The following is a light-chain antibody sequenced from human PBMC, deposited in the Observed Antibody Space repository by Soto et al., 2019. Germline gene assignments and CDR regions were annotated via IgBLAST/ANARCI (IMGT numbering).Light chain of an antibody. J-gene: IGKJ1*01. CDR1: QSVSSN. CDR2: GAS. V-gene: IGKV3-15*01. CDR3: QQYNGYRWT. Sequence: EIVMTQSPATLSVSPGERATLSCRASQSVSSNLAWYQQKPGQAPRLLIYGASTRATGVPARFSGSGSGTEFTLTISSLQPDDFATYYCQQYNGYRWTFGQGTKVDIK.